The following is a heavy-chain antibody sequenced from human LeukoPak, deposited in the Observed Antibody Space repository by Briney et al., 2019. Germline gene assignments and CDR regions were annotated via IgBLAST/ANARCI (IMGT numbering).Heavy chain of an antibody. D-gene: IGHD6-13*01. Sequence: GGSLRLSCSASGFTFSSYAMHWVRQAPGKGLEYVSAISSNGGSTYYADSVTGRFTISRDNAKNTLYLQMNSLRAEDTAVYYCARDNAAAGIIFDSWGQGTLVTVSS. V-gene: IGHV3-64*04. CDR3: ARDNAAAGIIFDS. CDR1: GFTFSSYA. CDR2: ISSNGGST. J-gene: IGHJ4*02.